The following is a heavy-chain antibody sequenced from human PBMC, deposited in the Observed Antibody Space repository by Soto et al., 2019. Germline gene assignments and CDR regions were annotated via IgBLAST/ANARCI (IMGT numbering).Heavy chain of an antibody. CDR1: GYAFSSHG. V-gene: IGHV3-33*01. CDR2: IWCDGSKK. J-gene: IGHJ6*01. CDR3: ARDPASSMDV. D-gene: IGHD6-25*01. Sequence: QVQLMESGGGVVQPGRSLRLSCAASGYAFSSHGLHWVRQAPGKGLEWVAAIWCDGSKKCYADSVKGRFIVSRDDSKKTLYLEMNSLRAEDTAVYYCARDPASSMDVWGQGTTVTVSS.